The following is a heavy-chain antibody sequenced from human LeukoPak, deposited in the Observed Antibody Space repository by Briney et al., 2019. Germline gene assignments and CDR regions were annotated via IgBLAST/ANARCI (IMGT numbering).Heavy chain of an antibody. V-gene: IGHV1-69*13. CDR1: GGTFSSYA. CDR2: IIPIFGTA. D-gene: IGHD5-18*01. Sequence: GASVKGSCKASGGTFSSYAISLVRQAPGQGLEWMGGIIPIFGTANYAQKFQGRVTITADESTSTAYMELSSLRSEDTAVYYCARDRGYSYGYFKFWFDPWGQGTLVTVSS. J-gene: IGHJ5*02. CDR3: ARDRGYSYGYFKFWFDP.